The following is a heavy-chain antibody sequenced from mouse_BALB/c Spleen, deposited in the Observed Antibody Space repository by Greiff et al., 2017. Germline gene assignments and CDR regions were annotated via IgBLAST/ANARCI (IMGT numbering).Heavy chain of an antibody. CDR3: ARDCGRVDWYFDV. J-gene: IGHJ1*01. CDR2: IDPANGNT. CDR1: GFNIKDTY. V-gene: IGHV14-3*02. Sequence: EVHLVESGAELVKPGASVKLSCTASGFNIKDTYMHWVKQRPEQGLEWIGRIDPANGNTKYDPKFQGKATITADTSSNTAYLQLSSLTSEDTAVYYCARDCGRVDWYFDVWGAGTTVTVSS.